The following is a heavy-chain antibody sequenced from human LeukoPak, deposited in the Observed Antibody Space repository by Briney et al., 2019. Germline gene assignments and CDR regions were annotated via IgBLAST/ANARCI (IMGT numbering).Heavy chain of an antibody. CDR1: GYTFTTFG. Sequence: ASVKVSCKASGYTFTTFGISWVRQAPGQGLEWMGWISGYNAYTTYAQKLQGRVTMTTDTSTSTAYMELRSLRSDDTAVYYCARDSRWFDPWGQGTLVTVSS. V-gene: IGHV1-18*01. J-gene: IGHJ5*02. CDR2: ISGYNAYT. CDR3: ARDSRWFDP.